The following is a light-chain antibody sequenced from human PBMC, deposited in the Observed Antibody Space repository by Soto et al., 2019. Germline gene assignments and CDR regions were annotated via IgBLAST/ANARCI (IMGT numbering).Light chain of an antibody. V-gene: IGKV1-27*01. CDR2: AAS. CDR3: QKYNSAPKT. CDR1: QGISNY. J-gene: IGKJ1*01. Sequence: EIRVTLSPSTLSASVEDRVTITCRASQGISNYLAWYQQKPGKVPKLLIYAASTLQSGVPSRFSGRGSGTDFTLTISSLQPEDVATYYCQKYNSAPKTFGQGTKVDI.